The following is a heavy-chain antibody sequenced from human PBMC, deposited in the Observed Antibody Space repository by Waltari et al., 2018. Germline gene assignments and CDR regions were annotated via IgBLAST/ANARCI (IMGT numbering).Heavy chain of an antibody. Sequence: EVQLVESGGGLVQPGGSLKLSCAASGLLFSGSPIHWVRQASGKWLEWVGRIGNKGNTYAKVYTESVKGRFTSSRDDSKNTAYLQMNSLKIEDTAFYYCTRSPGFGPWGQGTLVTVSS. CDR3: TRSPGFGP. CDR2: IGNKGNTYAK. CDR1: GLLFSGSP. V-gene: IGHV3-73*02. J-gene: IGHJ5*02.